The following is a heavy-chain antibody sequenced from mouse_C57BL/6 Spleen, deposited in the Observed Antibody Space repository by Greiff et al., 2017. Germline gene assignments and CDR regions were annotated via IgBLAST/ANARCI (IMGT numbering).Heavy chain of an antibody. CDR1: GFNIKDYY. Sequence: EVQLQQSGAELVKPGASVKLSCTASGFNIKDYYMHWVKQRPEQGLEWIGRIDPEDGETKYAPKFQGKATITADTSSNTAYLQLSLQTYDDTTVYCCGSGGAYDREVYYYAMDVWGKGTSVTVSS. V-gene: IGHV14-2*01. CDR3: GSGGAYDREVYYYAMDV. D-gene: IGHD2-12*01. J-gene: IGHJ4*01. CDR2: IDPEDGET.